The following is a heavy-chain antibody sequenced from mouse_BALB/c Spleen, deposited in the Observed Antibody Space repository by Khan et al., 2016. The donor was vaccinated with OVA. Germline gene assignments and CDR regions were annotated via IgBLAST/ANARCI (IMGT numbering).Heavy chain of an antibody. J-gene: IGHJ3*01. CDR3: GRDGAYYRNDGWFAY. CDR2: INPNSGYT. V-gene: IGHV1-4*01. Sequence: QVQLKQSGPELARPGASVKMSCKTSGYTFTSYAIHWIKLRPGQGLEWIGYINPNSGYTNYNQKFKDKATLTADKSSTTAYMQLSSLTSDDSAMYRCGRDGAYYRNDGWFAYWGQGTLVTVSA. D-gene: IGHD2-14*01. CDR1: GYTFTSYA.